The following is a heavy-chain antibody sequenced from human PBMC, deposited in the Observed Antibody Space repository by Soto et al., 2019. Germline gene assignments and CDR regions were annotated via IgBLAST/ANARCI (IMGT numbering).Heavy chain of an antibody. Sequence: QVQLQESGPGLVKPSETLSLTCTVSGGSITDYSWVWIRQPAGKGLEGIGRIFSSGSTNYNPALKCRITLSLDTSKNQFTLKLNSATATDTAVYFFARDQGVVVTTDNWFDPWGQGILVTVSS. D-gene: IGHD3-22*01. J-gene: IGHJ5*02. V-gene: IGHV4-4*07. CDR2: IFSSGST. CDR1: GGSITDYS. CDR3: ARDQGVVVTTDNWFDP.